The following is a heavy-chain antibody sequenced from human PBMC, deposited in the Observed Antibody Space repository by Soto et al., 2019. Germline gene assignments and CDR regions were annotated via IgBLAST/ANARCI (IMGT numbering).Heavy chain of an antibody. CDR3: ARYTESDAFDI. CDR1: GYTFTTYD. D-gene: IGHD1-20*01. Sequence: ASVKVSCKASGYTFTTYDISWVRQATGQGLEWMGWMNPYSGNTGYAQKFQGRVTITRDTSASTAYMELSSLRSEDTAVYYCARYTESDAFDIWGQGTMVTVSS. J-gene: IGHJ3*02. CDR2: MNPYSGNT. V-gene: IGHV1-8*01.